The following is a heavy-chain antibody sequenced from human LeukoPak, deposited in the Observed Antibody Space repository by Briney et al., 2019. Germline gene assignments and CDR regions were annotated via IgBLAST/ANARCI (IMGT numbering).Heavy chain of an antibody. Sequence: SGGSLRLSCAVSGFTFSDYYMSWIRQAPGKGLEWVSYISSSGSTIYYADSVKGRFTISRDNAKNSLYLQMNSLGAEDTAVYYCARALAEQLVLLLQPHMDVWGKGTTVTVSS. J-gene: IGHJ6*03. V-gene: IGHV3-11*04. D-gene: IGHD6-13*01. CDR2: ISSSGSTI. CDR1: GFTFSDYY. CDR3: ARALAEQLVLLLQPHMDV.